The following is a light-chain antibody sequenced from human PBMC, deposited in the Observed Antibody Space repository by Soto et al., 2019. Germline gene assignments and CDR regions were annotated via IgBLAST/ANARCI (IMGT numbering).Light chain of an antibody. CDR2: AVS. CDR1: QSIGSY. J-gene: IGKJ1*01. V-gene: IGKV1-39*01. Sequence: DIQMTQSPSSLSASVGDRITITCRASQSIGSYLNWYQHKPGRAPKFLIYAVSTLQSWVPSRFTGSGSGTDFTLTISSLQPEDFASYSCQQSYSSPWTFGQGTKVEIK. CDR3: QQSYSSPWT.